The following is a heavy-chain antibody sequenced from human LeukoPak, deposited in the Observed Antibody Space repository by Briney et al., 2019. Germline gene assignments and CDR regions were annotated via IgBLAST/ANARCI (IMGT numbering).Heavy chain of an antibody. V-gene: IGHV3-23*01. Sequence: GGSLRLSCAASGFAFSSSAMSWVRQAPGMGLEWVSCISVSGDTTYYVGSVRGRFTISRDNSKNTLYLQMNSLRAEDTAAYYCAKGRGSSCYHDMDVWGQGTTVTVSS. CDR2: ISVSGDTT. J-gene: IGHJ6*02. CDR1: GFAFSSSA. D-gene: IGHD2-15*01. CDR3: AKGRGSSCYHDMDV.